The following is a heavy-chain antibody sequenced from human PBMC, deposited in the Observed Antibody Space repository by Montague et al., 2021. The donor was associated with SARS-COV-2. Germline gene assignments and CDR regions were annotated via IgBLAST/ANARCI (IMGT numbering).Heavy chain of an antibody. CDR1: GESVSGFY. CDR3: ARGFRTVEMPTISFDY. J-gene: IGHJ4*02. CDR2: INHSGSP. Sequence: SETLSLPCAVYGESVSGFYWGWIRQPPGEGLEWLGEINHSGSPNYNPSLKSRVTMSLDTSKNQFSLKLSSVTAADTAVYFCARGFRTVEMPTISFDYWGQGTLVTVSS. D-gene: IGHD5-24*01. V-gene: IGHV4-34*01.